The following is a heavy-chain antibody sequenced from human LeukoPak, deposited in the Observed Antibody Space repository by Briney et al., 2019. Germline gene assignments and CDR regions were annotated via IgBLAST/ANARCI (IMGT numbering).Heavy chain of an antibody. J-gene: IGHJ3*02. CDR3: ARDSGMGNDAFDI. V-gene: IGHV6-1*01. CDR2: THYRSNWYY. CDR1: GDSVSSNTAA. D-gene: IGHD6-19*01. Sequence: SQTLSLTCAISGDSVSSNTAAWRWFRQSPSRGLEWLGRTHYRSNWYYDYATSVKSRVSINPDTSKNQFSLQLNSVTPEDTAVYYCARDSGMGNDAFDIWGQGTMVTVSS.